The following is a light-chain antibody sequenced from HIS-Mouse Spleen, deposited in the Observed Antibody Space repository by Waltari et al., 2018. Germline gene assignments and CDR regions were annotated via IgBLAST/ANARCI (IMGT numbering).Light chain of an antibody. J-gene: IGLJ3*02. Sequence: QAVLTQPSSLSASPGASASLTCTLRSGINVGTYRIYWYQQKPGSPPQYLLKYKSDSDVPPGDGVPRPFSGYKDASANAGILLISGLQSEDEADYYCMIWHSSAWVFGGGTKLTVL. V-gene: IGLV5-45*03. CDR3: MIWHSSAWV. CDR1: SGINVGTYR. CDR2: YKSDSDV.